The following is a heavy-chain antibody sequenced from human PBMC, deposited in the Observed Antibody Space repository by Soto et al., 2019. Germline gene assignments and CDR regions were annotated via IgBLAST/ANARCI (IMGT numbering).Heavy chain of an antibody. CDR2: IIPIFGTA. D-gene: IGHD3-3*01. CDR1: GGTFSSYA. CDR3: ARDLVRSGYYTGWVDAFDI. V-gene: IGHV1-69*13. J-gene: IGHJ3*02. Sequence: ASVKVACKASGGTFSSYAISWERQAPGQGLEWMGGIIPIFGTANYAQKFQGRVTITADETTSTAYMELSSLSSEDTAVYYFARDLVRSGYYTGWVDAFDIWGQGTMVTVSS.